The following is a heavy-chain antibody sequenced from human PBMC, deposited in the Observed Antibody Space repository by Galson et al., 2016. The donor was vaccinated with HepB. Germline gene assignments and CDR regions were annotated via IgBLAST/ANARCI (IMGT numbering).Heavy chain of an antibody. Sequence: SLRLSCAASGFTFSSYGMHWVRQAPGKGLEWVAFFSYDGSNKFYAESVKGRFTISRDNSKNTLYLQMTSLKASDTAMYYCARGRVGYCSGTSCYRTLEVWGRGTLVIVSA. CDR2: FSYDGSNK. V-gene: IGHV3-30*03. D-gene: IGHD2-2*02. CDR3: ARGRVGYCSGTSCYRTLEV. CDR1: GFTFSSYG. J-gene: IGHJ2*01.